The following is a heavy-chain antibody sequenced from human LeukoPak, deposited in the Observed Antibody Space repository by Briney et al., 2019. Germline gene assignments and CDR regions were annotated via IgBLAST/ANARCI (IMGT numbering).Heavy chain of an antibody. Sequence: GGSLRLSCAASGSTVNSNYMSWVRQAPGKGLEWVSVIYIAGSTYYADSVKGRFTISRDNSKNTLYLQMNSLRAEDTAVYYCARGTDTAMSTSFDYWGQGTLVTVSS. CDR2: IYIAGST. V-gene: IGHV3-53*01. CDR3: ARGTDTAMSTSFDY. CDR1: GSTVNSNY. D-gene: IGHD5-18*01. J-gene: IGHJ4*02.